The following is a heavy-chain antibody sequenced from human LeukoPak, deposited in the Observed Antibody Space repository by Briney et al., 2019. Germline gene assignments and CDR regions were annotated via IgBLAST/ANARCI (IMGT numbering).Heavy chain of an antibody. CDR3: AKDSIGYYKPFDY. Sequence: GGSLRLSCAASGFTFSSYAMNWVRQAPGKGLEWVSAISGSGSNTYYSDSVKGRFTISRDNSKNTLYLQMSSLRAEDTAVYYCAKDSIGYYKPFDYWGQGSLVTVSS. CDR2: ISGSGSNT. CDR1: GFTFSSYA. J-gene: IGHJ4*02. V-gene: IGHV3-23*01. D-gene: IGHD3-22*01.